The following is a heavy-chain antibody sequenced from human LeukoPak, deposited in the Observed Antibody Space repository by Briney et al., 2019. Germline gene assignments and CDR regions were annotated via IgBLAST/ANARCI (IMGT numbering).Heavy chain of an antibody. CDR1: GFTFSSYS. CDR3: ARAISNYDILTGSSQDFDY. J-gene: IGHJ4*02. Sequence: GGSLRLSCAASGFTFSSYSMNWVRQAPGKGLEWVSYISSSSSTIYYADSVKGRFTISRDNAKNSLYLQMNSLTDEDTAVYYCARAISNYDILTGSSQDFDYWGQGTLVTVSS. V-gene: IGHV3-48*02. CDR2: ISSSSSTI. D-gene: IGHD3-9*01.